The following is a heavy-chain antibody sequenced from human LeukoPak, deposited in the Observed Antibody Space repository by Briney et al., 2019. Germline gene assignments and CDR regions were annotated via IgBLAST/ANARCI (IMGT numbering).Heavy chain of an antibody. CDR3: ARGQRERKRNIVLMVYALVGAFDI. V-gene: IGHV4-38-2*02. CDR2: IYHSGST. J-gene: IGHJ3*02. CDR1: GYSISSGYY. Sequence: PSETLSLTCTVSGYSISSGYYWGWIRQPPGKGLEWIGSIYHSGSTYYNPSLKSRVTISVDTSKNQFSLKLSSVTAADTAVYYCARGQRERKRNIVLMVYALVGAFDIWGQGTMVTVSS. D-gene: IGHD2-8*01.